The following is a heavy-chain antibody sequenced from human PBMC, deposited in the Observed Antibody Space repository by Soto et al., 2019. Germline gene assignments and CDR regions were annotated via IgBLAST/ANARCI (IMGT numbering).Heavy chain of an antibody. V-gene: IGHV1-18*01. Sequence: QVQLVQSGAEVKKPGASVKVSCKASGYTFTSYGISWVRQAPGQGLEWMGWISAYNGNTNYAQKLQGRVTMTTDTSTSTADRELRSLRADDTAVYYCARAGDWRGGSGHTGDYWGQGTLVTVSS. CDR2: ISAYNGNT. J-gene: IGHJ4*02. D-gene: IGHD6-19*01. CDR3: ARAGDWRGGSGHTGDY. CDR1: GYTFTSYG.